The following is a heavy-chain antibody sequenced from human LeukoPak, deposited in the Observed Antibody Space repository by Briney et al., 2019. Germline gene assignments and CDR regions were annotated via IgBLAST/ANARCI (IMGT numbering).Heavy chain of an antibody. CDR3: ARVDTAMVDYYFDY. J-gene: IGHJ4*02. CDR2: IYHSGST. V-gene: IGHV4-38-2*02. D-gene: IGHD5-18*01. CDR1: GYSISSGYY. Sequence: NPPETLSLTCTVSGYSISSGYYWGWIRQPPGKGLEWIGSIYHSGSTYYNPSLKSRVTISVDTSKNQFSLKLSSVTAADTAVYYCARVDTAMVDYYFDYWGQGTLVTVSS.